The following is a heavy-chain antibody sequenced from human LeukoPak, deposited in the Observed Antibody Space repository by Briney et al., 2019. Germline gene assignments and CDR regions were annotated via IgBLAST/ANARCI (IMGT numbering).Heavy chain of an antibody. CDR1: GFTFSNYG. Sequence: GGSLRLSCAVSGFTFSNYGMHWVRQAPGKGLEWVAFIRYDGSKKYYADSVKGRFTISRDNSKNTLYLQMNSLRAEDTAVYYCAKDNYYDRSYFDYWGQGTLVTVSS. D-gene: IGHD3-22*01. CDR2: IRYDGSKK. CDR3: AKDNYYDRSYFDY. J-gene: IGHJ4*02. V-gene: IGHV3-30*02.